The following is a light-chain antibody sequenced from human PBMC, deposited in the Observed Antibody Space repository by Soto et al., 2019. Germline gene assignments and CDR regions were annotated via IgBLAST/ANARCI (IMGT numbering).Light chain of an antibody. Sequence: QSVLTQPPSASEAPGQRVTISCSGSSSNIGSNTVNWYQQLPGTAPKLLIYTNNQRPSGVRDRFSGSRSGTSASLAISGLQSEDEADYYCAAWDDSLNGFVFGTGTKVTVL. CDR1: SSNIGSNT. J-gene: IGLJ1*01. CDR2: TNN. V-gene: IGLV1-44*01. CDR3: AAWDDSLNGFV.